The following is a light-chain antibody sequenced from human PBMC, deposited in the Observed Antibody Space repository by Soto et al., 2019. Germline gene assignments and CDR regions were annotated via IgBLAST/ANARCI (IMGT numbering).Light chain of an antibody. CDR3: QQYGSSSWT. CDR1: QSVSSNY. CDR2: DAS. Sequence: DIVWAQSPGTLSLSPGERATLSCRASQSVSSNYLAWYQQKPGQAPRLLMYDASSRATGIPDRFSGSGSGTDFTLTISRLDPEDFAVYYCQQYGSSSWTFGQGTKVDIK. J-gene: IGKJ1*01. V-gene: IGKV3-20*01.